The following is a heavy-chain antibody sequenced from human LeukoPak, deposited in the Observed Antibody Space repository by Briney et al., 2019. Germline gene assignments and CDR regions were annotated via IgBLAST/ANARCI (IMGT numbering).Heavy chain of an antibody. CDR1: GFTFSSYA. J-gene: IGHJ5*02. Sequence: PGRSLRLSCAASGFTFSSYAMHWVRQAPGKGLEWVAVISYDGSNKYYADSVKGRFTISRDNSKNTLYLQMNSLRAEDTAVYYCATQPSITMVRASWGQGTLVTVSS. CDR2: ISYDGSNK. D-gene: IGHD3-10*01. CDR3: ATQPSITMVRAS. V-gene: IGHV3-30-3*01.